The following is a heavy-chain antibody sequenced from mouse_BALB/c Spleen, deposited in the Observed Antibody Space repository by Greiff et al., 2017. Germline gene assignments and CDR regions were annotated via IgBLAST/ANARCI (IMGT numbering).Heavy chain of an antibody. CDR1: GFTFSDYY. CDR3: ATLYYWYDGDAMDY. J-gene: IGHJ4*01. V-gene: IGHV5-4*02. D-gene: IGHD2-14*01. CDR2: ISDGGSYT. Sequence: EVKLMESGGGLVKPGGSLKLSCAASGFTFSDYYMYWVRQTPEKRLEWVATISDGGSYTYYPDSVKGRFTISRDNAKNNLFLQMSSLKSEDTAMYYCATLYYWYDGDAMDYWGQGTSVTVSS.